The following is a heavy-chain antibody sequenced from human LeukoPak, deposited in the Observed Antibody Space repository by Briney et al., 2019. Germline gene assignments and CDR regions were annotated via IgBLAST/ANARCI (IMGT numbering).Heavy chain of an antibody. J-gene: IGHJ6*02. CDR3: ASRRKSSYGMDV. V-gene: IGHV3-53*01. CDR1: GFTVSSNY. CDR2: IYSGGST. Sequence: GGSLRLSCAASGFTVSSNYMSWVRQAPGKGLEWVSVIYSGGSTYYADSVKGRFTISRDNSKNTLYLQMNSLRAEDTAVYYCASRRKSSYGMDVWGQGTTVTVSS. D-gene: IGHD1-26*01.